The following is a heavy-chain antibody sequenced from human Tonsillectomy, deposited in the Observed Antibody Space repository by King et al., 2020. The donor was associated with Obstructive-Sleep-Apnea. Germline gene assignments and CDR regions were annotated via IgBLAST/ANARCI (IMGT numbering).Heavy chain of an antibody. CDR1: GDSISSSSSY. CDR2: IHYSGST. Sequence: QLQESGPGLVKPSETLSLSCTVSGDSISSSSSYWAWIRPAPGKGLEYIGSIHYSGSTDYNPSLKSRITISADTSKNQFLLKLTSVTAADTAVFFCARRSDLSWYFDLWGRGTRVTVSS. J-gene: IGHJ2*01. D-gene: IGHD2-21*02. V-gene: IGHV4-39*01. CDR3: ARRSDLSWYFDL.